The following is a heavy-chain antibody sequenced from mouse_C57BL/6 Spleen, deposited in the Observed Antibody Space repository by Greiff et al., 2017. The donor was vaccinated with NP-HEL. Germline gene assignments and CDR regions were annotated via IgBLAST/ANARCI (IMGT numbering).Heavy chain of an antibody. J-gene: IGHJ1*03. D-gene: IGHD1-1*01. V-gene: IGHV1-64*01. Sequence: QVQLKQPGAELVKPGASVKLSCKASGYTFTSYWMHWVKQRPGQGLEWIGMIYPDSGSTNYNEKFKSKATLTADKSSSTAYMQLSSLTSEDSAVYYGAGSSICYGSKDWYIDDWGKGTTVTVSS. CDR1: GYTFTSYW. CDR3: AGSSICYGSKDWYIDD. CDR2: IYPDSGST.